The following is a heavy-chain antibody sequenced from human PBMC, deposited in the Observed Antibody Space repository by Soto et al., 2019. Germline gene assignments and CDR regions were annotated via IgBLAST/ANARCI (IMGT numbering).Heavy chain of an antibody. CDR1: GGSFSGFY. J-gene: IGHJ6*02. CDR2: INDSGTT. V-gene: IGHV4-34*01. Sequence: SETLSLTCAIYGGSFSGFYWSWIRQPPGKGLEWIGEINDSGTTNYNPSLKSRVTISADTSKTHFSLRLTSVTAADTAVYYCARDTSQNVYYPYGMEVWGQGTTVTVSS. CDR3: ARDTSQNVYYPYGMEV. D-gene: IGHD2-2*02.